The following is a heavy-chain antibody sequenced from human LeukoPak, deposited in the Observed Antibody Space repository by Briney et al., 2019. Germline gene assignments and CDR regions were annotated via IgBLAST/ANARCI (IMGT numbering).Heavy chain of an antibody. CDR2: IYPRDGST. CDR1: GYTFTSYY. CDR3: ARDQEGFDY. Sequence: ASVKVSCKASGYTFTSYYMHWVRQAPGQGLEWMGMIYPRDGSTSYAQKFQGRVTVTRDASTSTVHMELSGLRSEDTAVYYCARDQEGFDYWGQGTLVTVSS. V-gene: IGHV1-46*01. J-gene: IGHJ4*02.